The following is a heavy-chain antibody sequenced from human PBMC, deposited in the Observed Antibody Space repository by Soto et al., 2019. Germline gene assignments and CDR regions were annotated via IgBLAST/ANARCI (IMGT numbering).Heavy chain of an antibody. J-gene: IGHJ6*02. Sequence: ASVKVSCKASGYTFTGYYMHWVRQAPGQGLEWMGWINPNSGGTNYAQKFQGRVTMTRDTSISTAYMELSRLRSDDTAVYYCARVPGYASEGYYYYGMDVWGQGTTVTVSS. D-gene: IGHD5-12*01. CDR3: ARVPGYASEGYYYYGMDV. CDR1: GYTFTGYY. V-gene: IGHV1-2*02. CDR2: INPNSGGT.